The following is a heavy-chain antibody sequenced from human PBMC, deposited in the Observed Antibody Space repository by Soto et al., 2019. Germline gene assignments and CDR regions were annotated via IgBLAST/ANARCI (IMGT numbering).Heavy chain of an antibody. Sequence: EVQLLESGGGLVQPGGSLRLSCAASGFTFSSYAMSWVRQAPGKGLEWVSVISGSGGNILYADSVKGHFTISSDNSQNPLYRKMNSLRAEDTAVYYCVKGDGYNGRYAFDIWCQGTMVTVSS. V-gene: IGHV3-23*01. CDR2: ISGSGGNI. D-gene: IGHD5-12*01. CDR1: GFTFSSYA. CDR3: VKGDGYNGRYAFDI. J-gene: IGHJ3*02.